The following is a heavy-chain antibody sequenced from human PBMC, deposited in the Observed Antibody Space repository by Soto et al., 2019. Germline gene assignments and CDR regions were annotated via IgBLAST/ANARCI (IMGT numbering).Heavy chain of an antibody. CDR3: ERDNLARGYSYGYGAYFQH. V-gene: IGHV1-18*01. CDR1: GYTFTSYG. Sequence: ASVKVSCKASGYTFTSYGISWVRQAPGQGLEWMGWISAYNGNTNYAQKLQGRVTMTTDTSTSTAYMELRSLRSDDTAVYYCERDNLARGYSYGYGAYFQHWGQGTLVTVSS. J-gene: IGHJ1*01. D-gene: IGHD5-18*01. CDR2: ISAYNGNT.